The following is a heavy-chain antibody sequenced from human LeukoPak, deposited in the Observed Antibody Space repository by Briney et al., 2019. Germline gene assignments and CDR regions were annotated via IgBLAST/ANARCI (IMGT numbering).Heavy chain of an antibody. Sequence: GESLRISCKGSGYSFTSYWIGWVRQMPGEGLDWIGIIYPGDSDTRYSPSFQGHVTISADKSISTAYLQWSSLKVSDTAMYYCARHPSFNWKDLPDYWGQGTLVTVSS. V-gene: IGHV5-51*01. CDR1: GYSFTSYW. J-gene: IGHJ4*02. D-gene: IGHD1-20*01. CDR3: ARHPSFNWKDLPDY. CDR2: IYPGDSDT.